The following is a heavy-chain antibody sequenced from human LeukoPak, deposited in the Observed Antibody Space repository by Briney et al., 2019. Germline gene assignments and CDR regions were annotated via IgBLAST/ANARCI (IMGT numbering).Heavy chain of an antibody. J-gene: IGHJ4*02. Sequence: GGSLRLSCVASGFTFSSYWMHWVRQAPGKGLVWVSRINSDGSSTKCADSVKGRFTISRDNAKNTLYLQMNSLRAEDTAVYYCTREAGWYYYDRWGQGTLVTVSS. D-gene: IGHD3-22*01. V-gene: IGHV3-74*03. CDR1: GFTFSSYW. CDR2: INSDGSST. CDR3: TREAGWYYYDR.